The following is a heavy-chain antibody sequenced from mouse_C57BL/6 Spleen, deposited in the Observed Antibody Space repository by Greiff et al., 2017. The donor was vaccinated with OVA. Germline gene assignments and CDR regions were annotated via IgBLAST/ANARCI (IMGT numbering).Heavy chain of an antibody. Sequence: EVKLVESGPELVKPGASVKISCKASGYSFTDYNMNWVKQSNGKSLEWIGVINPNYGTTSYNQKFKGKATLTVDQSSSTAYMQLNSLTSEDSAVYYCARSLQLTGTEGFAYWGQGTLVTVSA. CDR2: INPNYGTT. D-gene: IGHD4-1*01. CDR3: ARSLQLTGTEGFAY. V-gene: IGHV1-39*01. J-gene: IGHJ3*01. CDR1: GYSFTDYN.